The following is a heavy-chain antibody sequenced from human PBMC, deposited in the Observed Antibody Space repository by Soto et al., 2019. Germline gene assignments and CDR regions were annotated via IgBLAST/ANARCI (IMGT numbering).Heavy chain of an antibody. J-gene: IGHJ4*02. CDR3: ARSGDSYNHLVS. D-gene: IGHD2-21*02. Sequence: PRGSLRLSCAASGFTFNEYYMSWIRQAPGKGLEWISYSSNSGTFARYADSVKGRFSISRDNAKNSLYLQINSLRGDDTAIYYCARSGDSYNHLVSRGQALPVSAPQ. CDR2: SSNSGTFA. CDR1: GFTFNEYY. V-gene: IGHV3-11*06.